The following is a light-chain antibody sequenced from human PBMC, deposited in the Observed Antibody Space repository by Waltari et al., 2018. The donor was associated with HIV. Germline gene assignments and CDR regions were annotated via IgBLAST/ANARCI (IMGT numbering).Light chain of an antibody. J-gene: IGKJ1*01. Sequence: AIRMTQSPSSFSASTGDRVTITCRASQGFSSYLAWYQQKPGKAPKLLIYAASTLQSGVPSRFSGSESGTESGTEFTLTINYLQSEDFATYYCQQYYAHPWTFGQGTRVEIK. CDR1: QGFSSY. V-gene: IGKV1-8*01. CDR3: QQYYAHPWT. CDR2: AAS.